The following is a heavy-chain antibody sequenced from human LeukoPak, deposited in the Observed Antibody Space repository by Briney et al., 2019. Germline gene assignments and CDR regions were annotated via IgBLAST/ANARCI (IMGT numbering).Heavy chain of an antibody. Sequence: KPSETLSLTCSVSGYSIASGYHWAWVRQPPGKRRGGLGSIYLSGSTNDNLFLKSRLNMSVDTSKNHVSLTMRAVPAADTALYYCARAEINDYMRFWGQGILVTVSS. V-gene: IGHV4-38-2*01. CDR3: ARAEINDYMRF. CDR1: GYSIASGYH. CDR2: IYLSGST. J-gene: IGHJ4*02. D-gene: IGHD4-11*01.